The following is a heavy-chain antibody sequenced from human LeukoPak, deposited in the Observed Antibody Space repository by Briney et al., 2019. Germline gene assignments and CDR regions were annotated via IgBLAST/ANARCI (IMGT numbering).Heavy chain of an antibody. V-gene: IGHV4-59*08. J-gene: IGHJ5*02. CDR1: GGSISTYY. CDR2: ISYSGNT. D-gene: IGHD5-12*01. CDR3: ARHFGSGFDRWFDP. Sequence: SSETLSPTCTVSGGSISTYYWSWIRQPPGKGLEWIGYISYSGNTNYNPSLKSRVTISIDTSKNQFSLKLNSVTAADTAVYYCARHFGSGFDRWFDPWGQGSLVIVSS.